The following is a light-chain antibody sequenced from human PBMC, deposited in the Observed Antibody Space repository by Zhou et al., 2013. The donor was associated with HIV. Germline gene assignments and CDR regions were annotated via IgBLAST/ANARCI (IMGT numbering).Light chain of an antibody. V-gene: IGLV1-44*01. CDR1: SSNIASKT. J-gene: IGLJ1*01. Sequence: QSVLTQPPSASGTPGQRVTISCSGSSSNIASKTVNWYQQLPGTAPKLLIYRNNQRPSGVPDRFSGSKSGTSASLAISGLQSEDEADYYCAAWDDSLNGRVFGTGTKVTVL. CDR2: RNN. CDR3: AAWDDSLNGRV.